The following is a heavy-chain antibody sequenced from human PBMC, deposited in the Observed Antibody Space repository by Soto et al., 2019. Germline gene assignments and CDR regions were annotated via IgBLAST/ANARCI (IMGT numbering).Heavy chain of an antibody. Sequence: GGSLRLSCAASGFTFSSYAMSWVRQAPGKGLEWVSAISGSGGSTYYADSVKGRFTISRDNSKNTLYLQMNSLRAEDTAVYYCAKDLRGGYCTNGVCKKGDWFDPWGQGTLVTVSS. D-gene: IGHD2-8*01. J-gene: IGHJ5*02. CDR3: AKDLRGGYCTNGVCKKGDWFDP. V-gene: IGHV3-23*01. CDR2: ISGSGGST. CDR1: GFTFSSYA.